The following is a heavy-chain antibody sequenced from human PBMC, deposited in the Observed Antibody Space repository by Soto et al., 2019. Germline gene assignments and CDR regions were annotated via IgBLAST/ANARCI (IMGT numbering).Heavy chain of an antibody. CDR2: IYPGDSNT. D-gene: IGHD2-2*02. Sequence: PGESLKISCIGSGYSFTNYWIGWVRQMPGKGLEWMGIIYPGDSNTRYSPSFQGQVAISADKSINTAYLQWSSLKASDTAMYYCARQGYCSNTACYTVDYWGKGTLGTASS. V-gene: IGHV5-51*01. J-gene: IGHJ4*02. CDR1: GYSFTNYW. CDR3: ARQGYCSNTACYTVDY.